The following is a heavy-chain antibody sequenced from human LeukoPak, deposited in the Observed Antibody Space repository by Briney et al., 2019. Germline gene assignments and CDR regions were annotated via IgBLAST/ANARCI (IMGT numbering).Heavy chain of an antibody. CDR1: GFTFSGYG. Sequence: GGSLRLSCAASGFTFSGYGMHWVRQAPGKGLEWVAVIWYDGSNKYYADSVKGRFTISRDNSKNTLYLQMNSLRAEDTAVYYCARWVPVAGTDYWGQGTLVTVSS. CDR3: ARWVPVAGTDY. V-gene: IGHV3-33*01. D-gene: IGHD6-19*01. J-gene: IGHJ4*02. CDR2: IWYDGSNK.